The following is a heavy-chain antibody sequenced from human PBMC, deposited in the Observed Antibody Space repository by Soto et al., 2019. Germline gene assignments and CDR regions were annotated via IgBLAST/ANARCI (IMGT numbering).Heavy chain of an antibody. D-gene: IGHD4-17*01. CDR2: ITDNGGST. Sequence: GGSLRLSCAASGFTFSSYAMSWVRQAPGKGLEWVSLITDNGGSTYYADSVKGRFTISRDNTKNTVLLQMNSLRAEDTAVYYCAKERATTTAFDYWGQGALVTVSS. CDR1: GFTFSSYA. V-gene: IGHV3-23*01. J-gene: IGHJ4*02. CDR3: AKERATTTAFDY.